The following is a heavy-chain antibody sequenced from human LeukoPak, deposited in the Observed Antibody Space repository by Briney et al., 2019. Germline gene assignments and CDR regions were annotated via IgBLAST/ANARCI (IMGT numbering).Heavy chain of an antibody. J-gene: IGHJ4*02. D-gene: IGHD1-26*01. CDR3: AKASRYSGTFPPDY. CDR2: ISGGGVST. Sequence: PGGSLRLSCAASGFTFSSYGMHWVRQAPGKGLEWVSTISGGGVSTYYADSVKGRFAISRDNSKNTLYLQMNSLRAEDTAVYYCAKASRYSGTFPPDYWGQGTLVTVSS. CDR1: GFTFSSYG. V-gene: IGHV3-23*01.